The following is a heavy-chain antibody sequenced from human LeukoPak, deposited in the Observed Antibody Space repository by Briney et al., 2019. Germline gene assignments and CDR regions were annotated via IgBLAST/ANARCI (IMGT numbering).Heavy chain of an antibody. V-gene: IGHV1-69*13. Sequence: SVKVSCKASGGTFSSYAINWVRQAPGQGLEWMGGIIPIFRTGNHAHNFQGRVTITADESTSTVYMELSSLRSGDTAIYYCATFTRRHAFDIWGQGTVVTVSS. J-gene: IGHJ3*02. CDR1: GGTFSSYA. CDR2: IIPIFRTG. D-gene: IGHD3-3*01. CDR3: ATFTRRHAFDI.